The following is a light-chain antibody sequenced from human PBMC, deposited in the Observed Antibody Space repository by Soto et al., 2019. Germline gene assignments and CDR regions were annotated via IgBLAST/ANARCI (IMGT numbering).Light chain of an antibody. J-gene: IGLJ3*02. Sequence: QSVLTQPPSASGTPGQRVTISCSGSSSNIGNNAVNWYQQFPGTAPKLLIYDNIQRPSGVPVRFSGSKSGTSASLAISGLQSEDEADYYCAAWGDNLNGWVFGGGTKVTVL. CDR1: SSNIGNNA. V-gene: IGLV1-44*01. CDR2: DNI. CDR3: AAWGDNLNGWV.